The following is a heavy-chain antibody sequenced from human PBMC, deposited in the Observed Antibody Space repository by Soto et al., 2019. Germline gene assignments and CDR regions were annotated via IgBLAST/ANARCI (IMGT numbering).Heavy chain of an antibody. CDR1: GYTFTSYG. Sequence: QVQLVQSGAEVEKPGASVKVSCKASGYTFTSYGISWVRQAPGQGLEWMGWISAYNGNTKYAQKFQGRVTMTTDTSTSTAYMEVRRLRSDDTAVYYCARDAAAGLNDYWGQGTLVTVSS. D-gene: IGHD6-13*01. J-gene: IGHJ4*02. V-gene: IGHV1-18*01. CDR3: ARDAAAGLNDY. CDR2: ISAYNGNT.